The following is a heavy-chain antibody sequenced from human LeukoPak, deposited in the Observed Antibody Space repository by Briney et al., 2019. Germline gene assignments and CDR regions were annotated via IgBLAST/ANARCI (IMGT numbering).Heavy chain of an antibody. J-gene: IGHJ4*02. V-gene: IGHV3-23*01. CDR1: GFTFGSYA. CDR2: ISGSGGST. D-gene: IGHD3-10*01. CDR3: ARGPVRGGLDY. Sequence: GGSLRLSCAASGFTFGSYAMSWVRQAPGKGLEWVSAISGSGGSTYYADSVKGRFTISRDNSKNTLYLQMNSLRAEDTAVYYCARGPVRGGLDYWGQGTLVTVSS.